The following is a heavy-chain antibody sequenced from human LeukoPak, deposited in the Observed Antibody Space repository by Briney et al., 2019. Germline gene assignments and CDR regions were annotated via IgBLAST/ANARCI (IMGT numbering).Heavy chain of an antibody. J-gene: IGHJ4*02. Sequence: GGSLRLSCAASGFTFSRYWMSWVRQAPGKGLEWVANIKQDGSEKYYVDSVKGRFTISRDNAKNSLYLQMNSLRAEDTAVYYCARDWWFGELYPDYWGQGTLVTVSS. D-gene: IGHD3-10*01. CDR1: GFTFSRYW. V-gene: IGHV3-7*01. CDR3: ARDWWFGELYPDY. CDR2: IKQDGSEK.